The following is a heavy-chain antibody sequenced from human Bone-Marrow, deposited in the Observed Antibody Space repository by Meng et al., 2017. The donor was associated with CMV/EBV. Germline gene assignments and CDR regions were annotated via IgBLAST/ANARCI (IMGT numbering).Heavy chain of an antibody. CDR3: AREKAGSFDS. CDR2: TYFRSKWYD. V-gene: IGHV6-1*01. Sequence: SDSLSITCIISGDSVSANSAVWNWIRQSPSRGLEWLGRTYFRSKWYDYYAVSVNSRIAINPDTSKNQFSLQLNSVTPEDTAVYYCAREKAGSFDSCGQGTMVTVSS. CDR1: GDSVSANSAV. J-gene: IGHJ3*02.